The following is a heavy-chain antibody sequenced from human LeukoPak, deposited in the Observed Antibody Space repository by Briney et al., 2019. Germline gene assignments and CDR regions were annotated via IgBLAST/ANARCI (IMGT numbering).Heavy chain of an antibody. Sequence: PSETLSLTCSVSGGNVNDYSWNWIRQPAGEGLEWIGLLYNNGSTYYNPSLKSRVTMSLDPSKNQFSLKLSSVTAADTAVYYCARERGRSYGSVSYYYFYMDVWGKGTTVTVSS. J-gene: IGHJ6*03. D-gene: IGHD5-18*01. CDR1: GGNVNDYS. V-gene: IGHV4-4*07. CDR2: LYNNGST. CDR3: ARERGRSYGSVSYYYFYMDV.